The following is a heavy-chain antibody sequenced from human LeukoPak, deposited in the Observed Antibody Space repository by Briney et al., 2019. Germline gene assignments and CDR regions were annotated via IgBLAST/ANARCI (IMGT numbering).Heavy chain of an antibody. D-gene: IGHD5/OR15-5a*01. CDR1: GFTFSDYY. CDR2: ISSSGNLI. CDR3: AKGLVFHDNYFDY. J-gene: IGHJ4*02. V-gene: IGHV3-11*01. Sequence: GGSLRLSCAATGFTFSDYYMGWIRQAPGKGLDWIAYISSSGNLIHYADSVKGRFTVSRDNAKSSLYLQMNSLRVEDTAVYFCAKGLVFHDNYFDYWGQGTLVTVSS.